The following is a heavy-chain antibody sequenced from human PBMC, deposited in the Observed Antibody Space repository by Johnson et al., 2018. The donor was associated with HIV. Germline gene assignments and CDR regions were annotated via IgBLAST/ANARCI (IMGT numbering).Heavy chain of an antibody. D-gene: IGHD6-6*01. CDR2: ISYDGHNE. J-gene: IGHJ3*02. Sequence: QVQLVESGGGVVQPGRSLRLSCAASGFTFSSYAMHWVRQAPGKGLEWVAVISYDGHNEYYADSVKGRFTISRDNSKNTLYLQMNSLRAEDTAVYYCAKVYSSSVPAPGIWGQGTMVTVSS. CDR3: AKVYSSSVPAPGI. CDR1: GFTFSSYA. V-gene: IGHV3-30*04.